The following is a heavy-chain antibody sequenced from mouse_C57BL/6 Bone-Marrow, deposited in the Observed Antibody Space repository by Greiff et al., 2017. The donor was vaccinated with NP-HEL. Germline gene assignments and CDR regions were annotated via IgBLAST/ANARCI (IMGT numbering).Heavy chain of an antibody. CDR1: GYTFTSYW. Sequence: QVQLQQPGAELVKPGASVKLSCKASGYTFTSYWMHWVKQRPGQGLEWIGMIHPNSGSTNYNEKFKSKATLTVDKSSSTAYMQLSSLTSEDSAVYYCARKDLYYGSSYYDMDYWGQGTSVTVSS. J-gene: IGHJ4*01. CDR2: IHPNSGST. CDR3: ARKDLYYGSSYYDMDY. D-gene: IGHD1-1*01. V-gene: IGHV1-64*01.